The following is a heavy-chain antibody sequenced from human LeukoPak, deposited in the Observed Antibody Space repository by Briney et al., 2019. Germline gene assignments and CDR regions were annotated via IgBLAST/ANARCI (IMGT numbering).Heavy chain of an antibody. CDR1: GFTFSSYS. J-gene: IGHJ3*02. Sequence: GGSLRLSCAASGFTFSSYSMNWVRQAPGKGLEWVSSISSSSSYIYYADSVKGRFIISRDISKNTLYLQMNSLRAEDSALYYCARGGRGSAAVVAPRSFDIWGQGTMVTVSS. CDR2: ISSSSSYI. V-gene: IGHV3-21*04. CDR3: ARGGRGSAAVVAPRSFDI. D-gene: IGHD3-22*01.